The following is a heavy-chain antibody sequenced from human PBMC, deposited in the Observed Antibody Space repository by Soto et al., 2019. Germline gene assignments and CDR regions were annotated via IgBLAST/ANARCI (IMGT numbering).Heavy chain of an antibody. CDR3: APSYYDFWSGSSWFDP. J-gene: IGHJ5*02. CDR1: GFSLSTSGVG. V-gene: IGHV2-5*01. D-gene: IGHD3-3*01. Sequence: SGPTLVNPTQTLTLTCTFSGFSLSTSGVGVGWIRQPPGKALEWLALIYWNDDKRYSPSLKSRLTITKDTSKNQVVLTMTNMDPVDTATYYCAPSYYDFWSGSSWFDPWCQGTLVTVSS. CDR2: IYWNDDK.